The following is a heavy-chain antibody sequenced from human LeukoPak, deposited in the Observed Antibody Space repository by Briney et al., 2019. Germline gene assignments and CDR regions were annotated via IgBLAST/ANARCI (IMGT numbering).Heavy chain of an antibody. Sequence: GESLKISCQGFGYRLTSYWFSGVRQMPGKGLEWMGRIDPSDSYTNYSPSFQGHVTISADKSVSTAYLQWSSLKASDTAMYYCARRSKAYYSIVYYIYYFDYWGQGTLVTVSS. V-gene: IGHV5-10-1*01. CDR1: GYRLTSYW. D-gene: IGHD3-22*01. J-gene: IGHJ4*02. CDR3: ARRSKAYYSIVYYIYYFDY. CDR2: IDPSDSYT.